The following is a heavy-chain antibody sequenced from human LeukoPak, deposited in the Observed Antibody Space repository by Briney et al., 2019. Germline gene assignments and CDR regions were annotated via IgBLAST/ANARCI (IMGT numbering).Heavy chain of an antibody. D-gene: IGHD3-22*01. CDR1: GYTFTRYY. CDR3: ARRYRLGYYDSSGYYGY. Sequence: GASVRVSCKASGYTFTRYYMHWVRQAPGQGVEWRGIINTSGGSTNYAQKFQGRVTINRDMSTSTVYMELSSLRTGDTAVYYCARRYRLGYYDSSGYYGYWGQGTLVTVSS. J-gene: IGHJ4*02. CDR2: INTSGGST. V-gene: IGHV1-46*01.